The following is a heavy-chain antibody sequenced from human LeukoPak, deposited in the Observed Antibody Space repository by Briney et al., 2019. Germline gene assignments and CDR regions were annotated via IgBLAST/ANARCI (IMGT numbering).Heavy chain of an antibody. Sequence: PSQTLSLTCTVSGGSISSGDYYWSWIRQPPGKGLEWIGYIYYSGSTYYNPSLKSRVTISVDTSKNQFSLKLSSVTAADTALYYCARLRDGDYGGYFDYWGQGTLVTASS. J-gene: IGHJ4*02. CDR1: GGSISSGDYY. CDR3: ARLRDGDYGGYFDY. CDR2: IYYSGST. V-gene: IGHV4-30-4*01. D-gene: IGHD4-23*01.